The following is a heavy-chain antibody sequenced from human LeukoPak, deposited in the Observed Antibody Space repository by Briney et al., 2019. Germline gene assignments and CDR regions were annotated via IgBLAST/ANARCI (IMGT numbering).Heavy chain of an antibody. CDR1: GFTFSNYW. J-gene: IGHJ4*02. CDR2: IKQDGSEK. CDR3: ARLANWAFDY. D-gene: IGHD7-27*01. V-gene: IGHV3-7*01. Sequence: GGSLRLSCAASGFTFSNYWMSWVRQAPGKGLEWVANIKQDGSEKYYVDSVKGRFTISRGNAKNSLYLQMNSLRAEDTAVYYCARLANWAFDYWGQGTLVTVSS.